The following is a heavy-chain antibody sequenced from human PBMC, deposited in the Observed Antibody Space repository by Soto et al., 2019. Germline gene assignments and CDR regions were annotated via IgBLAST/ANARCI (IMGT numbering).Heavy chain of an antibody. V-gene: IGHV3-30*04. CDR1: KFTFRTYI. Sequence: QVQLVESGGGVVQPERSQRLSCAASKFTFRTYIMHWVRQAPGKGLEWVALISFDGSNKYYADSVKGRFTISRDNSKNSMYLQMNSRRPEEAVVYDSEREMIPVIVGGVSAIDVWGQVTTVTVSS. J-gene: IGHJ6*02. D-gene: IGHD3-16*01. CDR2: ISFDGSNK. CDR3: EREMIPVIVGGVSAIDV.